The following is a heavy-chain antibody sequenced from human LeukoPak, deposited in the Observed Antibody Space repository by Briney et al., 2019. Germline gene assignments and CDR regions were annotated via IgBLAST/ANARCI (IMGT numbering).Heavy chain of an antibody. D-gene: IGHD6-19*01. CDR3: ARGGPSSGWYFDY. J-gene: IGHJ4*02. Sequence: PGGSLRLSCAASGFTFSNYWVHWVRQAPGKGLEWVAVISYDGSNKYYADSVKGRFTISRDNSKNTLYLQMNSLRAEDTAVYYCARGGPSSGWYFDYWGQGTLVTVSS. CDR1: GFTFSNYW. V-gene: IGHV3-30*03. CDR2: ISYDGSNK.